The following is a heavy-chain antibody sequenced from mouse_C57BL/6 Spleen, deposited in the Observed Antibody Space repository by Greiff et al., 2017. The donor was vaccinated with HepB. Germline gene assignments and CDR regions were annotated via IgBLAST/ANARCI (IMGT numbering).Heavy chain of an antibody. J-gene: IGHJ1*03. V-gene: IGHV1-81*01. CDR2: IYPRSGNT. CDR1: GYTFTSYG. Sequence: QVQLQQSGAELARPGASVKLSCKASGYTFTSYGISWVKQRTGQGLEWIGEIYPRSGNTYYNEKFKGKATPTADKSSSTAYMELRSLTSEDSAVYFCARVTTVVGWYFDVWGTGTTVTVSS. D-gene: IGHD1-1*01. CDR3: ARVTTVVGWYFDV.